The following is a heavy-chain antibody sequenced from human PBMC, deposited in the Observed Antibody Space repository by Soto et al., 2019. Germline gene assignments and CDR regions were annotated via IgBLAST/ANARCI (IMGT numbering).Heavy chain of an antibody. Sequence: QVQLQQWGAGLLKPSETLSLTCAVYGGSFSGYYWSWIRQPPGKGLEWIGEINHSGSTNYNPSLKRRVTISVDTSKNQFSLKLSSVTAADTAVYYCARVTLMGYSYGSDYYGMDVWGQGTTVTVSS. V-gene: IGHV4-34*01. J-gene: IGHJ6*02. CDR1: GGSFSGYY. CDR3: ARVTLMGYSYGSDYYGMDV. D-gene: IGHD5-18*01. CDR2: INHSGST.